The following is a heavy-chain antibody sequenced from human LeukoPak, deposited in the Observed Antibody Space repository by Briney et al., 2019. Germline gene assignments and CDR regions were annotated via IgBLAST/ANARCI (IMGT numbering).Heavy chain of an antibody. J-gene: IGHJ6*03. CDR1: GYTFTGYY. Sequence: GASVKVSCKASGYTFTGYYMHWARQAPGQGLEWMGWINPNSGGTNYAQKFQGRVTMTRDTSISTAYMELSRLRSDDTAVYYCASVNVDIVATIKGYYYYYYMDVWGKGTTVTVSS. CDR3: ASVNVDIVATIKGYYYYYYMDV. D-gene: IGHD5-12*01. V-gene: IGHV1-2*02. CDR2: INPNSGGT.